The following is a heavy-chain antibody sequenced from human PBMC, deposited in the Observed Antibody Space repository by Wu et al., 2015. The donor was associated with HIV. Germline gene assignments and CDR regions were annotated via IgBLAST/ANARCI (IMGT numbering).Heavy chain of an antibody. CDR1: GYTFTGYY. D-gene: IGHD5-24*01. V-gene: IGHV1-2*02. CDR2: INPXSGGT. CDR3: ARVEMATIHDAFDI. Sequence: QVQLVQSGAEVKKPGASVKVSCKASGYTFTGYYMHWVRQAPGQGLEWMGWINPXSGGTNYAQKFQGRVTMTRDTSISTAYMELSRLRSDDTAVYYCARVEMATIHDAFDIWGQGTSGHRLF. J-gene: IGHJ3*02.